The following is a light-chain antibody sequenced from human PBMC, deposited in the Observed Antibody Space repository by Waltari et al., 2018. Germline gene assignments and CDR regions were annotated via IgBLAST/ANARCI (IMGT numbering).Light chain of an antibody. Sequence: DIQMTQSPSTLSASVGDSVTITCRASQSISSWLAWYQQKAGKAPKLLIYKASSLESGVPSRFSGSGSETEFTLTISGLQPDDFATYYCQQYNSYHTFGQGTKLEI. CDR1: QSISSW. CDR3: QQYNSYHT. J-gene: IGKJ2*01. V-gene: IGKV1-5*03. CDR2: KAS.